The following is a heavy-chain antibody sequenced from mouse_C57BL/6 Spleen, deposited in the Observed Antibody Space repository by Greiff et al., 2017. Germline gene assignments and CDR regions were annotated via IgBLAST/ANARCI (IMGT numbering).Heavy chain of an antibody. CDR2: IYPGDGDT. CDR1: GYAFSRSW. Sequence: VQLQESGPELVKPGASVKISCTASGYAFSRSWMNWVKQRPGKGLEWIGRIYPGDGDTNYHGKFKGKATLTADKSSSTAYMQLSSLTSEDSAVYLCASYDYDERFAYWGEGTLVTVSA. D-gene: IGHD2-4*01. J-gene: IGHJ3*01. CDR3: ASYDYDERFAY. V-gene: IGHV1-82*01.